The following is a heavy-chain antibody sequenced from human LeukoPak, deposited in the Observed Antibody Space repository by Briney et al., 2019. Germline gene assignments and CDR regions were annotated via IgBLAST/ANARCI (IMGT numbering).Heavy chain of an antibody. V-gene: IGHV1-46*01. CDR3: AREASGLPGSVMDAFDI. D-gene: IGHD2-21*01. CDR2: INPSGGST. CDR1: GYTFTSYY. Sequence: ASVKVSCKASGYTFTSYYMHWVRQAPGQGLEWMGIINPSGGSTSYAQKFQGRVTMTRDTSTSTVYMELSSLRSEDTAVYYCAREASGLPGSVMDAFDIWGQGTMVTVSS. J-gene: IGHJ3*02.